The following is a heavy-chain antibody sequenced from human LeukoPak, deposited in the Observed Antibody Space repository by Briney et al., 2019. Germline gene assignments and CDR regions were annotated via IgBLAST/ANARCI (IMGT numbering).Heavy chain of an antibody. J-gene: IGHJ4*02. CDR1: GGTFSSYA. V-gene: IGHV1-69*04. D-gene: IGHD3-10*01. Sequence: ASVKVSCKASGGTFSSYAISWVRQAPGQGLEWMGRIIPIFGIANYAQKFQGRVTIAADKSTSTAYMELSSLRSEDTAVYYCARGGGGVWFGEYKIDYWGQGTLVTVSS. CDR2: IIPIFGIA. CDR3: ARGGGGVWFGEYKIDY.